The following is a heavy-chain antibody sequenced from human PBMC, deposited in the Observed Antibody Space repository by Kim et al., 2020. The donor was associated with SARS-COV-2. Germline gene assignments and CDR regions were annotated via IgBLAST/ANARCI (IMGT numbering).Heavy chain of an antibody. J-gene: IGHJ6*02. Sequence: SETLSLTCAVYGGSFSGYYWSWIRQPPGKGLEWIGEINHSGSTNYNPSLKSRVTISVDTSKNQFSLKLSSVTAADTAVYYCARSPRLWFGELFPKNYYYYGMDVWGQGTTVTVSS. CDR1: GGSFSGYY. CDR3: ARSPRLWFGELFPKNYYYYGMDV. D-gene: IGHD3-10*01. CDR2: INHSGST. V-gene: IGHV4-34*01.